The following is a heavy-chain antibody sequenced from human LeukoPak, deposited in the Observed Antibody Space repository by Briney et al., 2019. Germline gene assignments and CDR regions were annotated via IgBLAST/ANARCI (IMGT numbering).Heavy chain of an antibody. J-gene: IGHJ6*02. CDR2: IKSKTDGGTT. V-gene: IGHV3-15*01. CDR1: GFTFSNAW. Sequence: GGSLRLSCAASGFTFSNAWMSWVRQAPGKGLEWVGRIKSKTDGGTTDYAAPVKGRFTISRDDSKNTLYLQVNSLKTEDTAVYYCTTPPGYDFWSGYYFRPYYYYYYYGMDVWGQGTTVTVSS. CDR3: TTPPGYDFWSGYYFRPYYYYYYYGMDV. D-gene: IGHD3-3*01.